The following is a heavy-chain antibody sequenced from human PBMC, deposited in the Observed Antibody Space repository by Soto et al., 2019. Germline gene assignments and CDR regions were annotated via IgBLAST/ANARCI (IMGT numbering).Heavy chain of an antibody. CDR1: EFTFSSYT. CDR3: ARADSRGFYPGFFDY. Sequence: GGSLRLSCAASEFTFSSYTMNWVRQAPGKGLEWVSFISGSSDYIYHADSVKGRFTISRDNAKKSLYLQMNSLRVEDTAVYYCARADSRGFYPGFFDYWGQGIQVTVSS. CDR2: ISGSSDYI. J-gene: IGHJ4*02. D-gene: IGHD5-12*01. V-gene: IGHV3-21*01.